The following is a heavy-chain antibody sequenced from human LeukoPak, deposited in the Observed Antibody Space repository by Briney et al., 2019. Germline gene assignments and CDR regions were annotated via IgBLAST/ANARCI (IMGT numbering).Heavy chain of an antibody. CDR1: GYTLTELS. V-gene: IGHV1-24*01. Sequence: AASVKVSCKVSGYTLTELSMHWVRQAPGKGLEWMRGFDPEDGETIYAQKFQGRVTMTEDTSTDTAYMELSSLRSEDTAVYYCATVSVPAAPYWYFDIWGRGTLVTVSS. CDR2: FDPEDGET. D-gene: IGHD2-2*01. J-gene: IGHJ2*01. CDR3: ATVSVPAAPYWYFDI.